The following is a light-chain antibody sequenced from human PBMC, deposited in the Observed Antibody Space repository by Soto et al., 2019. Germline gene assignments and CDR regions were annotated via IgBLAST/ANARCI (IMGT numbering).Light chain of an antibody. CDR3: QQCTYSPRT. CDR2: DAS. V-gene: IGKV3-20*01. CDR1: QSIGYNY. J-gene: IGKJ4*01. Sequence: ELVLTQSPDTPSLSPGERATISCRASQSIGYNYLAWYQQKPGQAPRLLVYDASSRATGIPDRFTGSGSGAAFALTTSRLEPEDFAVYYCQQCTYSPRTFSQGTKVEVK.